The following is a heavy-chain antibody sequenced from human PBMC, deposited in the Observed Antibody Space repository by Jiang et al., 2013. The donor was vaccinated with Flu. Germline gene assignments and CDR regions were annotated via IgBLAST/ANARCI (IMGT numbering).Heavy chain of an antibody. CDR2: INTNTGNP. CDR1: GXTFTSYA. V-gene: IGHV7-4-1*02. Sequence: QSGSELKKPGASVKVSCKASGXTFTSYAMNWVRQAPGQGLEWMGWINTNTGNPTYAQGFTGRFVFSLDTSVSTAYLQISSLKAEDTAVYYCARGAPSPWYSGYDWTTFRDFDYWGQGTLVTVSS. CDR3: ARGAPSPWYSGYDWTTFRDFDY. J-gene: IGHJ4*02. D-gene: IGHD5-12*01.